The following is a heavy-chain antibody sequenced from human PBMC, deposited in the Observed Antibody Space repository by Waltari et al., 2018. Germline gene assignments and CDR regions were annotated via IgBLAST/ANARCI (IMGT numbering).Heavy chain of an antibody. CDR2: IYSGGSST. Sequence: ELQLLESGGGLVQPGGSLRLSCAASGFTFSSYAMSWVRQAPGKGLEGISVIYSGGSSTYYADSVKGRVTISRDNSKNTLYLQRNSLRAEDTAVYYCAAPGAFYDAFDIWGQGTMVTVSS. V-gene: IGHV3-23*03. CDR1: GFTFSSYA. D-gene: IGHD1-26*01. J-gene: IGHJ3*02. CDR3: AAPGAFYDAFDI.